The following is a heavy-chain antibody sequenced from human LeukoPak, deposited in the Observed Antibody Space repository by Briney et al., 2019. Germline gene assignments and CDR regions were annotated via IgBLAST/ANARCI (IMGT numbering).Heavy chain of an antibody. D-gene: IGHD6-19*01. J-gene: IGHJ4*02. Sequence: GGSLRPSCAASGFTVSSNCMSWVRQAPGKGLEWVSVIYSGGSTYYADSVKGRFTISRDNSKNTLYLQMNSLRAEDTAVYYCARDRSSGSRVEFFFDYWGQGTLVTVSS. V-gene: IGHV3-66*02. CDR1: GFTVSSNC. CDR2: IYSGGST. CDR3: ARDRSSGSRVEFFFDY.